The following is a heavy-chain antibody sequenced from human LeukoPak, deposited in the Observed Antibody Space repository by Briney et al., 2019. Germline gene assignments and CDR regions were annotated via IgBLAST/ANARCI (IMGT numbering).Heavy chain of an antibody. V-gene: IGHV3-66*01. J-gene: IGHJ4*02. Sequence: GGSLRLSCATSGFTVSSNCMSWVRQAPGKGLEWVSVIYSGGSTYYADFVKGRFTISRDNSKNTVYLQINSLRAEDTAVYYCARARYYFDYWGQGTLVTVSS. CDR3: ARARYYFDY. CDR2: IYSGGST. CDR1: GFTVSSNC.